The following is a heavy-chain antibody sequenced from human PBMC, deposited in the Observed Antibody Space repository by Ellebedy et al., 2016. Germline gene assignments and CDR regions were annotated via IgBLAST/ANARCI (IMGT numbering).Heavy chain of an antibody. CDR1: GGSINSYY. Sequence: SETLSLTCAVSGGSINSYYWSWIRQPPGKGLEWIGYIYYSGGVNYNPSLNSRVTISLDTSKNQFSLKLTSGTAADTAVYYCARHNYGGNSRFDYWGQGTLVTVSS. V-gene: IGHV4-59*08. CDR3: ARHNYGGNSRFDY. D-gene: IGHD4-23*01. J-gene: IGHJ4*02. CDR2: IYYSGGV.